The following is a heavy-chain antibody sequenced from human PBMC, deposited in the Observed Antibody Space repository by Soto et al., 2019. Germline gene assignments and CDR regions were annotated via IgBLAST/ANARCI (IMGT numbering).Heavy chain of an antibody. CDR3: GTHDFNDVFDI. J-gene: IGHJ3*02. D-gene: IGHD2-21*02. CDR2: IKQDGSEK. CDR1: GFTFSSYW. Sequence: GGSLRLSCAASGFTFSSYWMSWVRQAPGKGLEWVANIKQDGSEKYYVDSVKGRFTISRDNAKNSLYLQMNSLRAEDTAVYYCGTHDFNDVFDISGPGTMVTVSS. V-gene: IGHV3-7*01.